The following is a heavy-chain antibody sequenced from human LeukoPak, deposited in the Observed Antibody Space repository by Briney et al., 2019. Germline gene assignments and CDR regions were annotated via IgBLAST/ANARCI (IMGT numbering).Heavy chain of an antibody. CDR1: GGSISKYY. Sequence: PSETLSLICTVSGGSISKYYWSWIRQHPGKGLEWIGEINHSGSTNYNPSLKSRVTISVDTSKNQFSLKLSSVTAADTAVYYCASRQDYSNFNTHDYWGQGTLVTVSS. D-gene: IGHD4-11*01. J-gene: IGHJ4*02. CDR2: INHSGST. V-gene: IGHV4-34*01. CDR3: ASRQDYSNFNTHDY.